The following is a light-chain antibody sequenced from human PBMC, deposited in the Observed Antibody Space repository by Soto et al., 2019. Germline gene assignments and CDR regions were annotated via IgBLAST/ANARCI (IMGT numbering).Light chain of an antibody. CDR1: QSISSW. J-gene: IGKJ1*01. CDR3: QQYNSYPWT. CDR2: DAS. Sequence: DIQMTQSPSTLSASVGDRVTITCRASQSISSWLAWYQQKPGKAPKLLIYDASSLDSGVPSRFSGSGSGTEFTLTISSLQPDDFATYYCQQYNSYPWTFGQGNKVELK. V-gene: IGKV1-5*01.